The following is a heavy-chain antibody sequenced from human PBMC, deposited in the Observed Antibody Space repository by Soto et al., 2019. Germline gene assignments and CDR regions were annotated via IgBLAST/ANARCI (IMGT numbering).Heavy chain of an antibody. CDR1: GCSISGYY. V-gene: IGHV4-4*07. D-gene: IGHD2-2*01. CDR2: IYSDGTT. Sequence: PXETLSLTCTVAGCSISGYYWSWVRQPAGKGLEWVGRIYSDGTTNYSPSLKSRVTMSLDTSKDQFSLHLNSVTAADTAVYYCSRVGCSNSKCYTRGMDVWGQGTTVTVSS. CDR3: SRVGCSNSKCYTRGMDV. J-gene: IGHJ6*02.